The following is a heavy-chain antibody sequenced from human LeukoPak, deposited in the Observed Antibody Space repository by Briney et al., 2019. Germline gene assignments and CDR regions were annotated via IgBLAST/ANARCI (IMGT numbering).Heavy chain of an antibody. V-gene: IGHV4-4*02. CDR2: IYHSGST. J-gene: IGHJ6*03. D-gene: IGHD4-11*01. CDR3: AREAVTTGSRYYSYYYMDV. Sequence: SETLSLTCAVSGGSISINNWWSWVRQPPGKGLAWIGEIYHSGSTNYNPSLKSRVTISVDKSKNQFSLKLNSVTAADTAVYYCAREAVTTGSRYYSYYYMDVWGKGTTVTVSS. CDR1: GGSISINNW.